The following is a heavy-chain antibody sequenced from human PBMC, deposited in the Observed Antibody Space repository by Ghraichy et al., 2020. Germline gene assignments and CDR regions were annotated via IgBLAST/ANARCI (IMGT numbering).Heavy chain of an antibody. CDR2: ISGSGGST. CDR1: GFTFSSYA. V-gene: IGHV3-23*01. J-gene: IGHJ4*02. CDR3: AKDTLRFLEWLHPEYYFDY. Sequence: GGSLRLSCAASGFTFSSYAMSWVRQAPGKGLEWVSAISGSGGSTYYADSVKGRFTISRDNSKNTLYLQMNSLRAEDTAVYYCAKDTLRFLEWLHPEYYFDYWGQGTLVTVSS. D-gene: IGHD3-3*01.